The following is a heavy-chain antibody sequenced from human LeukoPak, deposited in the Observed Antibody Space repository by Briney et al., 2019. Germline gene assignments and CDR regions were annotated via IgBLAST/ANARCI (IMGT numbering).Heavy chain of an antibody. CDR1: GYTVTSYG. V-gene: IGHV1-18*01. D-gene: IGHD5/OR15-5a*01. CDR3: ARDIGSYFDY. J-gene: IGHJ4*02. CDR2: ISAYNGKT. Sequence: GASVKVSYNASGYTVTSYGTSWVSQSPGQGRKWMGWISAYNGKTKYAHKLQGRVTITTDTSTSPDYMELRSLRSDDTAVYYCARDIGSYFDYWGQGTLVTVSS.